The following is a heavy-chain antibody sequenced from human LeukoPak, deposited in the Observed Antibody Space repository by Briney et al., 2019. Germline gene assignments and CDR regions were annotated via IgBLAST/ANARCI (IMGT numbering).Heavy chain of an antibody. J-gene: IGHJ4*02. Sequence: PGRSLRLSCTAPGFTFSSYAMHWVRQAPGKGLEWVAVISYDGSNKYYADSVKGRFTISRDNSKNTLYLQMNSLRAEDTAVYYCAREGGGYGSGSYFGYWGQGALVTVSS. CDR3: AREGGGYGSGSYFGY. V-gene: IGHV3-30*04. CDR1: GFTFSSYA. CDR2: ISYDGSNK. D-gene: IGHD3-10*01.